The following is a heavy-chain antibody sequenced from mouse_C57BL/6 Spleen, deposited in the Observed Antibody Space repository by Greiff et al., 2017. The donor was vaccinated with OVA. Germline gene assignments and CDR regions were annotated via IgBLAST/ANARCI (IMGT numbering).Heavy chain of an antibody. D-gene: IGHD1-1*01. Sequence: VKLQQPGAELVMPGASVKLSCKASGYTFTSYWMHWVKQRPGQGLEWIGEIDPSDSYTNYNQKFKGKSTLTVDKSSSTAYMQLSSLTSEDSAVYYCARNYYGSSAPFAYWGQGTLVTVSA. V-gene: IGHV1-69*01. CDR1: GYTFTSYW. J-gene: IGHJ3*01. CDR3: ARNYYGSSAPFAY. CDR2: IDPSDSYT.